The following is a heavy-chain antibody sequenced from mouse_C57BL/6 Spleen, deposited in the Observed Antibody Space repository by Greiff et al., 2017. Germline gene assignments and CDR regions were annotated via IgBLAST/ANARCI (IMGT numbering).Heavy chain of an antibody. V-gene: IGHV1-81*01. CDR1: GYTFTSYG. Sequence: QVQLKESGAELARPGASVKLSCKASGYTFTSYGISWVKQRTGQGLEWIGEIYPRSGNTYYNEQFKGKATLTADKSSSTAYMELRSLTSEDSAVYFCARDYYGSSLQAWFAYWGQGTLVTVSA. D-gene: IGHD1-1*01. CDR3: ARDYYGSSLQAWFAY. CDR2: IYPRSGNT. J-gene: IGHJ3*01.